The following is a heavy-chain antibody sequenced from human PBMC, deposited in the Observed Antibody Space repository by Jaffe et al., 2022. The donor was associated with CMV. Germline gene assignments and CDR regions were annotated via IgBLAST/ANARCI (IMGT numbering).Heavy chain of an antibody. Sequence: EVQLVESGGGLVQPGGSLRLSCAASGFTFSSYEMNWVRQAPGKGLEWVSYISSSGSTIYYADSVKGRFTISRDNAKNSLYLQMNSLRAEDTAVYYCASSIAVAGFDYWGQGTLVTVSS. CDR3: ASSIAVAGFDY. CDR2: ISSSGSTI. D-gene: IGHD6-19*01. CDR1: GFTFSSYE. V-gene: IGHV3-48*03. J-gene: IGHJ4*02.